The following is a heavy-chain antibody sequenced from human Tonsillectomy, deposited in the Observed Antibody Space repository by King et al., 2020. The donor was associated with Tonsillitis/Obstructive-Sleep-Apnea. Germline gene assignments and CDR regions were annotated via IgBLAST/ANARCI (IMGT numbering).Heavy chain of an antibody. J-gene: IGHJ5*02. Sequence: VQLQQRGAGLLKPSETLSLTCAVYGGSFSGYYWSWIRQPQGKGLEWIGEINHSGITNYNPSLKSRVTISVDTSKNQFSLKLSSVTAADTAVYYCARGEAPDCSSTSCYIWFDPWGQGTLVTVSS. D-gene: IGHD2-2*02. V-gene: IGHV4-34*01. CDR2: INHSGIT. CDR3: ARGEAPDCSSTSCYIWFDP. CDR1: GGSFSGYY.